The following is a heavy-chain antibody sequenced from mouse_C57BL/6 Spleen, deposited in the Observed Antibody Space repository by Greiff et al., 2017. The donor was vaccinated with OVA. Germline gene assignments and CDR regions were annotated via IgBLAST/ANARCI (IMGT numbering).Heavy chain of an antibody. CDR2: IDPETGGT. Sequence: QVQLQQSGAELVRPGASVTLSCKASGYTFTDYEMHWVKQTPVHGLEWIGAIDPETGGTAYNQKFKGKAILTADTSSSTAYMELRSLTSEDSAVYYCTRWGTTVVATGDYWGQGTTLTVSA. CDR1: GYTFTDYE. D-gene: IGHD1-1*01. CDR3: TRWGTTVVATGDY. V-gene: IGHV1-15*01. J-gene: IGHJ2*01.